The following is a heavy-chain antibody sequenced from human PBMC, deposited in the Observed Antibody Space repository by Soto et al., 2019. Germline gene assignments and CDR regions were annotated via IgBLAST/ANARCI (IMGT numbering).Heavy chain of an antibody. CDR2: IYYSGST. CDR3: ARVLYSSSSRFDY. Sequence: TLSLTCNVSGGSISSGGYYWSWIRQHPGKGLEWIGYIYYSGSTYYNPSLKSRVTISVDTSKNQFSLKLSSVTAADTAVYYCARVLYSSSSRFDYWGQGTLVTVSS. CDR1: GGSISSGGYY. J-gene: IGHJ4*02. V-gene: IGHV4-31*03. D-gene: IGHD6-6*01.